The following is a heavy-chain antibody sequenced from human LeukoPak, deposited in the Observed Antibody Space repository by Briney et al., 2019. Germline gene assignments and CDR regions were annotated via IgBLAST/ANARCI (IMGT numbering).Heavy chain of an antibody. J-gene: IGHJ2*01. CDR3: VRVHSHTLWYFDL. Sequence: MSSETLSLTCAVYGGSSSGFYCSWIRQSPGKGLEWSGEINGGGRTDYNPSLKSRVTISVDTSKNQFSLKLTSVTAADTALYYCVRVHSHTLWYFDLWGRGTLVTVSS. V-gene: IGHV4-34*01. CDR1: GGSSSGFY. CDR2: INGGGRT. D-gene: IGHD5-18*01.